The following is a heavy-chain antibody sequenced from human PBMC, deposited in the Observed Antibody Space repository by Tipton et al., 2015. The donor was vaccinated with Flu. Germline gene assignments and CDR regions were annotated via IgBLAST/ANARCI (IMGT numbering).Heavy chain of an antibody. D-gene: IGHD6-19*01. J-gene: IGHJ3*02. Sequence: TLSLTCTVSGGSISSSSYYWGWIRQPPGKGLEWIGSIYYSGSTYYNPSLKSRVTISVDTSKNQFSLKLSSVTAADTAVYYCASSYSSGWYGSGAFDIWGQATMVTVSS. CDR3: ASSYSSGWYGSGAFDI. CDR2: IYYSGST. V-gene: IGHV4-39*07. CDR1: GGSISSSSYY.